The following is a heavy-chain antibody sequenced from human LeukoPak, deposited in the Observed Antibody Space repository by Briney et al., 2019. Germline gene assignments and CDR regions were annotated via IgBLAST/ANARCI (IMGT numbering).Heavy chain of an antibody. V-gene: IGHV4-30-2*01. Sequence: SQTLSLTCAVSGGSISSGGYSWSWIRQPPGKGLEWIGYIYHSGSTYYNPSLKSRVTISVDRSKNQFSLKLSSVTAADTAVYYCARGGYSRSSDPHHWRQGTLVTVSS. CDR3: ARGGYSRSSDPHH. CDR2: IYHSGST. D-gene: IGHD6-6*01. J-gene: IGHJ5*02. CDR1: GGSISSGGYS.